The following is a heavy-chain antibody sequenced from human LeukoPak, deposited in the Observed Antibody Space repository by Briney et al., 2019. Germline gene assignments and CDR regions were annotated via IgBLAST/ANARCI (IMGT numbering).Heavy chain of an antibody. J-gene: IGHJ4*02. CDR2: IYSGGST. V-gene: IGHV3-53*01. CDR1: GFPVSSNY. CDR3: ASTPAGGYSYGYGY. D-gene: IGHD5-18*01. Sequence: PGGSLRLSCAASGFPVSSNYMSWVRQAPGKGLEGVSVIYSGGSTYYADSVKGRFTISRDNSKNTLYLQMNSLRAEDTAVYYCASTPAGGYSYGYGYWGQGTLVTVSS.